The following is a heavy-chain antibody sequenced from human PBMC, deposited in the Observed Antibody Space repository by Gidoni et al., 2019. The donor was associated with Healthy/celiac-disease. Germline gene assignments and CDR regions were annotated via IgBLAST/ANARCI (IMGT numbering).Heavy chain of an antibody. D-gene: IGHD4-17*01. V-gene: IGHV3-7*01. J-gene: IGHJ4*02. CDR1: GLTFSSYW. CDR2: IKQDGSEK. CDR3: ATIDGDDVDY. Sequence: EVQLVESGGGLVQPGGSLRLSCAASGLTFSSYWMSWVRQAPGKGLEWVANIKQDGSEKYYVDSVKGRFTISRDNAKNSLYLQMNSLRAEDTAVYYCATIDGDDVDYWGQGTLVTVSS.